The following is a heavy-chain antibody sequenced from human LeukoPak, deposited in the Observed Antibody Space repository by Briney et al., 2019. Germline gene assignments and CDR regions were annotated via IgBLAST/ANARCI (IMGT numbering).Heavy chain of an antibody. J-gene: IGHJ4*01. CDR1: GFTFSNYG. D-gene: IGHD1-1*01. CDR2: VSFEETNT. V-gene: IGHV3-30*18. Sequence: PGGSLRLSCAASGFTFSNYGIHWVRQAPGKGLEWVAVVSFEETNTYYADSLKGRFSVSRDNSKNTVYLQLNSLRPEDTAIYFCAKDRIQLWPRNPPHEIDFWGHGTLVAVSS. CDR3: AKDRIQLWPRNPPHEIDF.